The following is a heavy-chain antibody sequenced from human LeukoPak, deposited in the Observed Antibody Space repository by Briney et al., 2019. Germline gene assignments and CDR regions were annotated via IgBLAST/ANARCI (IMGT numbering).Heavy chain of an antibody. Sequence: ASVKVSCKASGGTFSSYAISWVRQAPGQGLEWMGGIIPIFGTANYAQKFQGRVTITTDESTSTAYMELSSLRSEDTAVYYCARPQGWSSGYFNWFDPWGQGTLVTVSS. CDR3: ARPQGWSSGYFNWFDP. CDR2: IIPIFGTA. D-gene: IGHD3-22*01. CDR1: GGTFSSYA. J-gene: IGHJ5*02. V-gene: IGHV1-69*05.